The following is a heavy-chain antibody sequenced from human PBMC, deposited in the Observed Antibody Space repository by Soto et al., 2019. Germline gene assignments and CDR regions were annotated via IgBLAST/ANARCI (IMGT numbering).Heavy chain of an antibody. CDR3: ARDWVNTRIAAAGTWFDY. CDR2: INPSGGST. J-gene: IGHJ4*01. Sequence: ASVKVSCKASGYTFTSYYMHWVRQAPGQGLEWMGIINPSGGSTSYAQKFQGRVTMTRDTSTSTVYMELSSLRSEDTAVYYCARDWVNTRIAAAGTWFDYWGHGTLVTVSS. D-gene: IGHD6-13*01. V-gene: IGHV1-46*01. CDR1: GYTFTSYY.